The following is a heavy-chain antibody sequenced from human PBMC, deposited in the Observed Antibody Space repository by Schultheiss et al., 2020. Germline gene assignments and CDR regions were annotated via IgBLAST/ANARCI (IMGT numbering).Heavy chain of an antibody. J-gene: IGHJ5*02. D-gene: IGHD4-23*01. Sequence: GSLRLSCAASGFTFSSYSMNWVRQAPGKGLEWIGYINHSGNTNNNPSLKSRVTISVDTSKNQFSLKLSSVTAADTAVYYCSRFYGGNWFDPWGQGTLVTVSS. CDR3: SRFYGGNWFDP. CDR2: INHSGNT. CDR1: GFTFSSYS. V-gene: IGHV4-59*01.